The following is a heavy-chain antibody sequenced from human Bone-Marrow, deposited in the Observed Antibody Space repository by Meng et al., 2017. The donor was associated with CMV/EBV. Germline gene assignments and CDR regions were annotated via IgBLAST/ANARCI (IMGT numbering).Heavy chain of an antibody. J-gene: IGHJ4*02. CDR3: ARGVAGSGYFDY. D-gene: IGHD3-22*01. CDR2: ISYDGSNK. V-gene: IGHV3-30*04. CDR1: GFTFSSYA. Sequence: GGSLRLSCAASGFTFSSYAMHWVRQAPGKGLEWVAVISYDGSNKYYADSVKGRFTISRDNSKNTLYLQMNSLRAEDTAVYYCARGVAGSGYFDYWGQGTLVTVSS.